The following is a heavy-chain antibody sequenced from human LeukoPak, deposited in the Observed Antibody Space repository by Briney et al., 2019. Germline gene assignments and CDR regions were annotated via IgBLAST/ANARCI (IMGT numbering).Heavy chain of an antibody. CDR3: AKDSYSKGDF. CDR2: IKNDGAVK. V-gene: IGHV3-7*01. D-gene: IGHD6-13*01. J-gene: IGHJ4*02. CDR1: GFTFSSYW. Sequence: GGSLRLSCAASGFTFSSYWMTWFRQAPGKGLEWVANIKNDGAVKNYVDSVKGRFTISRDNAKNSLYLQMNSLRAEDTAVYYCAKDSYSKGDFWGQGVLVTVSS.